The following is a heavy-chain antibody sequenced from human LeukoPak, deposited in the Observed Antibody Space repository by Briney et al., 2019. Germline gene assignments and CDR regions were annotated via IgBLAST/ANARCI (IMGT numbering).Heavy chain of an antibody. Sequence: GGSLRLSCAASGFILSDYNMNWVRQAPGKGLEWVSFISISGSYITYADSVKGRFTISRDNAKNSLYLQMNSLRAEDTAVYYCAREIGTGSYYNVYYYGMDVWGKGTTVTVSS. CDR1: GFILSDYN. J-gene: IGHJ6*04. V-gene: IGHV3-21*01. D-gene: IGHD3-10*01. CDR2: ISISGSYI. CDR3: AREIGTGSYYNVYYYGMDV.